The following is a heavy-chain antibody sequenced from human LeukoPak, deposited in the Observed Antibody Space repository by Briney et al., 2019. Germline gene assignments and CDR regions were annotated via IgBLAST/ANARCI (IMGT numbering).Heavy chain of an antibody. J-gene: IGHJ6*02. CDR2: IYHSGST. D-gene: IGHD3-22*01. CDR3: ARAGNQYDSSGYKYGMDV. Sequence: SQTLSLTCAVSGGSISSGGYSWSWIRQPPGKGLEWIGYIYHSGSTYYNPSLKSRVTISVDRSKNQFPLKLSSVTAADTAVYYCARAGNQYDSSGYKYGMDVWGQGTTVTVSS. CDR1: GGSISSGGYS. V-gene: IGHV4-30-2*01.